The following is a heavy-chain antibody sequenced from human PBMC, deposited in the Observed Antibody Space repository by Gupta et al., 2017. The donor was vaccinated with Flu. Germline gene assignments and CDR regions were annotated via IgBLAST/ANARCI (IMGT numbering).Heavy chain of an antibody. D-gene: IGHD6-6*01. CDR3: THDRYDSSSFAY. CDR2: IKSKSAGGTT. Sequence: RQVPGKGLECVGRIKSKSAGGTTDYAAPVKGRFTISRDDSKNTLYLQMNSLKTEDTAVYYCTHDRYDSSSFAYWGQGTLVTVSS. J-gene: IGHJ4*02. V-gene: IGHV3-15*01.